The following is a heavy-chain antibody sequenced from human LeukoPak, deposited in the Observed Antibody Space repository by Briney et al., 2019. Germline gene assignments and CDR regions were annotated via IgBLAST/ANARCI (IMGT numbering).Heavy chain of an antibody. CDR2: ISSNGGST. CDR1: GFTFSSYA. CDR3: VKAVGAKGDYYYYYGMDV. V-gene: IGHV3-64D*09. D-gene: IGHD1-26*01. Sequence: GGSLRLSCSASGFTFSSYAMHWVRQAPGKGLEYVSAISSNGGSTYYEDSVKGRFTISRDNSKNTLYLQMSSLRAEDTAVYYCVKAVGAKGDYYYYYGMDVWGQGTTVTVSS. J-gene: IGHJ6*02.